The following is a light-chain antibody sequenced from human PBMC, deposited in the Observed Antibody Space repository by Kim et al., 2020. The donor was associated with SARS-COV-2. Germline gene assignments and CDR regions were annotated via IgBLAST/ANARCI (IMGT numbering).Light chain of an antibody. Sequence: SSELTQDPAVSVALGQTVRITCPGDSLRSYYGSWYQQKPGQAPVLVIYGKNNRPSGIPDRFSGSSSGNTASLTITGAQAEDEADYYCNSRDSSGNHWVFGGGTQLTVL. CDR3: NSRDSSGNHWV. CDR2: GKN. V-gene: IGLV3-19*01. J-gene: IGLJ3*02. CDR1: SLRSYY.